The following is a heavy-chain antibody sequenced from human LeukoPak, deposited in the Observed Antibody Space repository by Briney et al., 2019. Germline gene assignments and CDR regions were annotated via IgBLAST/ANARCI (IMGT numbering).Heavy chain of an antibody. Sequence: PSETLSLTCTVSGGSISSYYWSWIRQPPGKGLEWIGYIYYSGSTNYNPSLKSRVTISVDTSKNQFSLKLSSVTAADTAVHYCARSYSFGPNFDYWGQGTLVTVSS. J-gene: IGHJ4*02. CDR2: IYYSGST. V-gene: IGHV4-59*08. D-gene: IGHD5-18*01. CDR1: GGSISSYY. CDR3: ARSYSFGPNFDY.